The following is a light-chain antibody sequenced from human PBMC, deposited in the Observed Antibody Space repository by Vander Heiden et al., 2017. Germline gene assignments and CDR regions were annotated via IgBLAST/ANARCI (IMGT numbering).Light chain of an antibody. CDR2: DNH. CDR1: SSNIGYNS. CDR3: GAWDSSLSVVL. V-gene: IGLV1-51*01. J-gene: IGLJ3*02. Sequence: QSVLTQPPSMSAAPGQKVTISCPGGSSNIGYNSVSWIQQLARTTPKFLIYDNHKRPSGIPARFSGSKSGTSATLDITGLQTGDEAGYYCGAWDSSLSVVLFGGGTKLTVL.